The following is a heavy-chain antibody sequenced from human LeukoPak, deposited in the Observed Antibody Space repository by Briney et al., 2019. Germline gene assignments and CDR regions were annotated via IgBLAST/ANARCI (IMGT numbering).Heavy chain of an antibody. D-gene: IGHD6-19*01. J-gene: IGHJ4*02. CDR1: GGSISGSSYY. V-gene: IGHV4-39*07. CDR2: IYYSGST. CDR3: ARVVAVAEHIDY. Sequence: PSETLSLTCTVSGGSISGSSYYWGWIRQPPGKGLEWIGNIYYSGSTYYNPSLKSRVTISVDTSKNQFSLKLSSVTAADTAVYYCARVVAVAEHIDYWGQGTLVTVSS.